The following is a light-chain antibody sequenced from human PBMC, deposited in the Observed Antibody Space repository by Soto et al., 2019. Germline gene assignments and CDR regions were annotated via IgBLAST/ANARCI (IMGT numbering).Light chain of an antibody. Sequence: EIVLTQSPGTLSLSPGERATLSCRASQSVSSSYLAWYQQKPGQAPRLLIYGASSRATGIPDRFSGSGSGTDFTFTISRLEPEDFALYYCQQYGSSPWTFGQGTKVEIK. J-gene: IGKJ1*01. CDR1: QSVSSSY. CDR3: QQYGSSPWT. V-gene: IGKV3-20*01. CDR2: GAS.